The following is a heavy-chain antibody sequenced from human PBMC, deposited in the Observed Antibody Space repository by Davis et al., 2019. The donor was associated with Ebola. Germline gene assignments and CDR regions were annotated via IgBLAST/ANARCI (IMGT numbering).Heavy chain of an antibody. J-gene: IGHJ1*01. CDR2: INHSGST. Sequence: GSLRLSCAVYGGSFSGYYWSWIRQPPGKGLEWIGEINHSGSTNYNPSLKSRVTISVDTSKNQFSLKLSSVTAADTAVYYCARGGRGYSYGRYFQHWGQGTLVTVSS. D-gene: IGHD5-18*01. V-gene: IGHV4-34*01. CDR1: GGSFSGYY. CDR3: ARGGRGYSYGRYFQH.